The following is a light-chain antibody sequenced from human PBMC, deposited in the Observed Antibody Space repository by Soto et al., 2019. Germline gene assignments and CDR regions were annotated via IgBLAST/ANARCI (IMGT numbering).Light chain of an antibody. J-gene: IGLJ1*01. CDR2: DVS. V-gene: IGLV2-14*03. CDR3: SSYTSSSTHV. CDR1: SSDVGAYNF. Sequence: QSALTQPASVSGSPGQSITISCTGSSSDVGAYNFVSWYQQHPGKVPRLMIFDVSSRPSGVSDRFSGSKSGNTASLTISGLQAEDEGDYYCSSYTSSSTHVFGSWTQLTVL.